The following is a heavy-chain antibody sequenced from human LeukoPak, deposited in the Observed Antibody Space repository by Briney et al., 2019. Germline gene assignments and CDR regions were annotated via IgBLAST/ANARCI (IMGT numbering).Heavy chain of an antibody. Sequence: SETLSLTCAVYGGSFSGDYWSWIRQPPGKGLEWIGYIYYSGYTYYNPSLESRATISVDTSKNQFSLKLSSVTAADTAVYYCARGSYYYYGMDVWGQGTTVTVSS. V-gene: IGHV4-34*11. CDR2: IYYSGYT. J-gene: IGHJ6*02. CDR1: GGSFSGDY. CDR3: ARGSYYYYGMDV.